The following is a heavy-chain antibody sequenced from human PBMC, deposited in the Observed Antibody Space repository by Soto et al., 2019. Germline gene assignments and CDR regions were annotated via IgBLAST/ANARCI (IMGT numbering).Heavy chain of an antibody. CDR3: ARERITGSYFVS. V-gene: IGHV1-18*04. CDR2: ISTFNGNT. Sequence: ASVKVSCKASGYTFINYIITWVRQAPGQGLEWMGWISTFNGNTKYAQKLQGRITMTTDTSTSTAYMELRSLTSDDTAVYYCARERITGSYFVSWGQGTLVTVSS. CDR1: GYTFINYI. J-gene: IGHJ4*02. D-gene: IGHD1-20*01.